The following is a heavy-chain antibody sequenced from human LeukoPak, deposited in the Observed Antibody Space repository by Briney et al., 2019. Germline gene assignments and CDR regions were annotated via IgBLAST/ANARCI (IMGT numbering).Heavy chain of an antibody. CDR2: INPNSGGT. CDR3: ARDKGDYYDSSGYWFLFDY. V-gene: IGHV1-2*04. J-gene: IGHJ4*02. Sequence: ASVKVSCKASGYTFTGYYMHWVRQAPGQGLEWMGWINPNSGGTNYAQKFQGWVTMTRDTSICTAYMELSRLRSDDTAVYYCARDKGDYYDSSGYWFLFDYWGQGTLVTVSS. CDR1: GYTFTGYY. D-gene: IGHD3-22*01.